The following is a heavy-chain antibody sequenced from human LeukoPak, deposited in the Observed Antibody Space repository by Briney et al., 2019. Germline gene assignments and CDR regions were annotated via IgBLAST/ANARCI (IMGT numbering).Heavy chain of an antibody. CDR3: AREYQLLGTVYNYFDP. V-gene: IGHV1-8*01. J-gene: IGHJ5*02. D-gene: IGHD2-2*01. CDR1: GYTFTSYD. CDR2: MNPNSGNT. Sequence: ASVKVSCKASGYTFTSYDINWVRQATGQGLGWMGLMNPNSGNTGYAQKFQGRVTMTRNTSISTAYMELTRLRPEDTAVYYCAREYQLLGTVYNYFDPWGQGTLVTVSS.